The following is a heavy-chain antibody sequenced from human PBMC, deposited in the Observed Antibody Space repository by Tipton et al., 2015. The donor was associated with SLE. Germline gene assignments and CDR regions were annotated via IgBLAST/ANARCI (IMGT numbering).Heavy chain of an antibody. D-gene: IGHD5-12*01. CDR1: GGSISSGGYY. V-gene: IGHV4-31*03. CDR3: ARVDGATGRDS. Sequence: TLSLTCTVSGGSISSGGYYWSWIRQHPGKGLEWIGYIFHTGSTYYNPSLKSRTTISVDTSKNRFSLKMTSVTAADTAVYYCARVDGATGRDSWGQGTLVTVSS. CDR2: IFHTGST. J-gene: IGHJ4*02.